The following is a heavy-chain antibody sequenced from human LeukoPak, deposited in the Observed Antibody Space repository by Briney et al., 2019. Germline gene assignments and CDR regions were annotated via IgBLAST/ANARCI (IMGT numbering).Heavy chain of an antibody. V-gene: IGHV3-48*03. Sequence: GGSLRLSCAASGFTCSSYEMNWVRQGPGKGLEWFSYISSGGGTIYYADSVKGRFTISRDNAKNSLYLQMNSLRAEDTAVYYCVSDLDYWGQGTLVTVSS. CDR3: VSDLDY. CDR1: GFTCSSYE. CDR2: ISSGGGTI. J-gene: IGHJ4*02.